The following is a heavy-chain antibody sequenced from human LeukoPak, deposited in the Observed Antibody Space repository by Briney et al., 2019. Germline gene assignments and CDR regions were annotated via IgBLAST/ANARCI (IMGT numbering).Heavy chain of an antibody. V-gene: IGHV3-21*01. J-gene: IGHJ4*02. D-gene: IGHD6-13*01. CDR1: GFTFSSYS. CDR2: ISSSSSYI. Sequence: GGSMRLSCAASGFTFSSYSMNWVRQAPGKGLEWVSSISSSSSYIYYVDSVKGRFTISRDNAKNSLYLQMNSLRAEDTAVYYCARTYSSSWYFFDYWGQGTLVTVSS. CDR3: ARTYSSSWYFFDY.